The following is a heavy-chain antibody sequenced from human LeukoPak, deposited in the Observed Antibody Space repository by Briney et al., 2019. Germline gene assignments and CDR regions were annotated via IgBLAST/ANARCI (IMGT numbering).Heavy chain of an antibody. D-gene: IGHD3-16*01. V-gene: IGHV5-51*01. Sequence: GESLKISCKGSGYSFTSYWIAWVRQMPGKGLEWMGIIYPGDSDTRYSPSFQGQVTISADKFISTAYLQWSSLKASDTAMYYCARVSGGSHDYFYMDVWGKGTTVIISS. CDR1: GYSFTSYW. CDR3: ARVSGGSHDYFYMDV. CDR2: IYPGDSDT. J-gene: IGHJ6*03.